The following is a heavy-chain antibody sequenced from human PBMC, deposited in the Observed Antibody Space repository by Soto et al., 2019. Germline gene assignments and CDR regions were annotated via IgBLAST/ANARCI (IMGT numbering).Heavy chain of an antibody. V-gene: IGHV3-74*01. D-gene: IGHD3-10*01. Sequence: GGAPRPPFVVSGCNLRSRRIHRVRPTPGKGLVWVSRIKTDGTITNYADSVKGRFTISRDNAKDTLYLHMDSLRPEDTAMYYCTRDQDTYGQAVFDSWGQGTLVTVSS. J-gene: IGHJ4*02. CDR1: GCNLRSRR. CDR3: TRDQDTYGQAVFDS. CDR2: IKTDGTIT.